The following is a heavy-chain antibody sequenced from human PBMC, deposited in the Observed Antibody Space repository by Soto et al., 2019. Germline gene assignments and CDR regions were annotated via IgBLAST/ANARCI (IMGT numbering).Heavy chain of an antibody. V-gene: IGHV3-11*06. D-gene: IGHD3-22*01. J-gene: IGHJ3*02. CDR1: GFTFSDYY. CDR3: AREYYYDSSGYYSNALDI. CDR2: ISSSCSYT. Sequence: QVQLVESGGGLVKPGGSLRLSCAASGFTFSDYYMSWIRQAPGKGLAWVSYISSSCSYTNYADSVKGRFTISRDNAKNSLYLQMNSLRAEDPAVYYCAREYYYDSSGYYSNALDIWGQGTMVTVSS.